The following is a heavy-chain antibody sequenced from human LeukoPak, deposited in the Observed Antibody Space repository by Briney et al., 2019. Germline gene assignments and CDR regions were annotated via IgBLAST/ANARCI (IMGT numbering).Heavy chain of an antibody. D-gene: IGHD6-13*01. V-gene: IGHV3-23*01. CDR2: ISGSGGNT. J-gene: IGHJ4*02. CDR1: GFTFSSYA. Sequence: GGPLRLSCAASGFTFSSYAMSWVRQAPGKGLEWVSGISGSGGNTYYADSVKGRFTISRGNSNNTLYLQMNSLRAEDTAVYYCARHSRGRWYVFDYWGQGTLVTVSS. CDR3: ARHSRGRWYVFDY.